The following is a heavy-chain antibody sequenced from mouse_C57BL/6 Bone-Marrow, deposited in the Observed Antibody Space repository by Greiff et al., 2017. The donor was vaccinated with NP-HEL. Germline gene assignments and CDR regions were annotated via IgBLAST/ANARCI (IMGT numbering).Heavy chain of an antibody. CDR3: ARKAYYGRSYEFAY. J-gene: IGHJ3*01. CDR1: GYTFTTYW. D-gene: IGHD1-1*01. CDR2: IAPSDSYT. Sequence: QVQLKQSGAELVKPGASVKLSCKASGYTFTTYWMQWVKQRPGQGLEWIGEIAPSDSYTNYHQKFKGKATLTVDTSSSTAYMQLSSLTSEDSAVYYCARKAYYGRSYEFAYWGQGTLVTVSA. V-gene: IGHV1-50*01.